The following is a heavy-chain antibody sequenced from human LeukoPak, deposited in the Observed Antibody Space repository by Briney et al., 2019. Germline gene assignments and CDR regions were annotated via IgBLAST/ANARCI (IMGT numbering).Heavy chain of an antibody. Sequence: SQTLSLTCSVSGDAITSGDDYWNWIRQSPGKGLQWIGYIFFTGSTYYNPSLGSRFTISQDAPKNQFSLRLNSVTAADTAVYYCARGDYTVLAGSPFDLWGRGTLVTVSS. CDR3: ARGDYTVLAGSPFDL. V-gene: IGHV4-30-4*01. D-gene: IGHD6-19*01. CDR2: IFFTGST. J-gene: IGHJ4*02. CDR1: GDAITSGDDY.